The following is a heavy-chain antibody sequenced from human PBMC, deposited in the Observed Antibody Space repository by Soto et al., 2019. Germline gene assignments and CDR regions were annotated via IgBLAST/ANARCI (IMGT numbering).Heavy chain of an antibody. CDR1: GGTFSSYT. D-gene: IGHD1-26*01. J-gene: IGHJ4*02. Sequence: QVQLVQSGAEVTKPGSSVKVSCKASGGTFSSYTISWVRQAHGQGLEWMGRIIPILGIANYAQKFQGRVTVTADKYTSTAYKELSSLRSEDTAVYYCARMAWSYSPLDYWGQGTLVTVSS. V-gene: IGHV1-69*02. CDR3: ARMAWSYSPLDY. CDR2: IIPILGIA.